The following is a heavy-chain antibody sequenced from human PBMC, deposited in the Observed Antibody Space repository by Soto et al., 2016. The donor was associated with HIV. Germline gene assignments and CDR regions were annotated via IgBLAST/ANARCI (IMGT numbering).Heavy chain of an antibody. D-gene: IGHD5-12*01. J-gene: IGHJ4*02. CDR1: GYTFTSYG. CDR2: FDPEDGET. V-gene: IGHV1-24*01. Sequence: QLVQSGADVMKPGASVKVSCKASGYTFTSYGISWVRQASGKGLEWMGGFDPEDGETIYAQKFQGRVTMTEDTSTDTAYMELSSLRSEDTAVYYCATDQHSGYDRWGQGTLVTVSS. CDR3: ATDQHSGYDR.